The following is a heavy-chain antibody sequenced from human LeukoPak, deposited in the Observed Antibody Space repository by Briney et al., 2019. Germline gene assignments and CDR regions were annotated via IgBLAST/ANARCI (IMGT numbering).Heavy chain of an antibody. D-gene: IGHD5-24*01. CDR3: ATDHSMANTAWWFDP. J-gene: IGHJ5*02. V-gene: IGHV1-46*01. Sequence: GXXVKVSCKASGYTITNNYMHWVRQAPGQGLEWMGVINPSGTGTSYAQKFQGRITMSRDTSTSTVYMELSSLRSEDTAFYYCATDHSMANTAWWFDPWGQGTLVTVSS. CDR1: GYTITNNY. CDR2: INPSGTGT.